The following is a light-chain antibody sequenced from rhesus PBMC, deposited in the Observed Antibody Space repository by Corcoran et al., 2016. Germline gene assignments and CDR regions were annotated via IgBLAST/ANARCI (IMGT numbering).Light chain of an antibody. CDR3: QQYNSVPRT. Sequence: DIQMTQSPSSLSASVGDRVTITCRASQGISSWLAWYQQKPGKAPKLLIYKASSLQSGVPSRFSGSVSGTEFTLTISSLQPEDSATYYCQQYNSVPRTFGQGTKVEIK. CDR1: QGISSW. J-gene: IGKJ1*01. V-gene: IGKV1-21*01. CDR2: KAS.